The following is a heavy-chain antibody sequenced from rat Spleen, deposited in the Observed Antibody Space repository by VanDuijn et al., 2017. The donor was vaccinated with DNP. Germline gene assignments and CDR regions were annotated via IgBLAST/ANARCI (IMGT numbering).Heavy chain of an antibody. J-gene: IGHJ3*01. CDR1: GFSLTNYH. V-gene: IGHV2-27*01. CDR3: ARSQGYYYDGSYYPFAY. CDR2: IQSGGST. D-gene: IGHD1-12*02. Sequence: QVQLKESGPGLVQPSQTLSLTCTVSGFSLTNYHVHWVRQPPGKGLEWMGRIQSGGSTDYNSALKSRLSISRDTSKSQVFLKMNSVQTEDTAMYFCARSQGYYYDGSYYPFAYWGQGTLVTVSS.